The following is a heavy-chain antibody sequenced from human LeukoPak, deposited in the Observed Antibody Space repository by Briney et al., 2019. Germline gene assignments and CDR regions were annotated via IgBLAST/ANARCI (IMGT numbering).Heavy chain of an antibody. V-gene: IGHV5-51*01. CDR2: IYPADSHT. D-gene: IGHD3-10*01. Sequence: GESLKISCQVSGYIFTHYWIGWVRLMPGKGLESMGIIYPADSHTTYSPPFQGQVSISADKSISTVYLQRSSLKPSDTAIYYCARQSRDGSKARGYYFDYWGQGTLVTVSS. CDR3: ARQSRDGSKARGYYFDY. CDR1: GYIFTHYW. J-gene: IGHJ4*02.